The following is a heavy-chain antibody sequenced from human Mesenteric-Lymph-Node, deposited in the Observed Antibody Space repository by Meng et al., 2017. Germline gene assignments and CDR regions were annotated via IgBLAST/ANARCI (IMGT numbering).Heavy chain of an antibody. D-gene: IGHD5-24*01. J-gene: IGHJ3*02. CDR2: IGGNGAYT. CDR3: AKFYGPFKSDGWTFDGFHI. V-gene: IGHV3-23*01. CDR1: GFTFSTYA. Sequence: GGSLRLSCAASGFTFSTYAMTWVRQAPGKGLDWVSAIGGNGAYTYYADSVKGRFTISRDNSKNTLYLQMNSLRAEDTAVYYCAKFYGPFKSDGWTFDGFHIWGQGTMVTVS.